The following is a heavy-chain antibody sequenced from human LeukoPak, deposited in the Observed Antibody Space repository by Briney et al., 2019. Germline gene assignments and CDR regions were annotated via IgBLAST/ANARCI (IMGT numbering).Heavy chain of an antibody. V-gene: IGHV1-2*06. CDR1: GYTFTDYY. Sequence: ASVKVSCKASGYTFTDYYMHWVPQAPGQGLEWMGRINPNSGGTNYAQKFQGRVTMTRDTSISTAYMELSRLRSDDTAFYYCARGGSSGYFDCWVRGTLVTVSS. CDR3: ARGGSSGYFDC. CDR2: INPNSGGT. D-gene: IGHD3-22*01. J-gene: IGHJ4*02.